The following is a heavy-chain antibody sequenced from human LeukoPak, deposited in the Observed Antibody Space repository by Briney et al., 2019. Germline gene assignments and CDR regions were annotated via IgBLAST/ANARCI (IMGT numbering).Heavy chain of an antibody. J-gene: IGHJ5*02. V-gene: IGHV3-30*02. CDR1: GFTFSSYG. D-gene: IGHD1-14*01. CDR3: AKDTTPPKAGFDP. CDR2: MRYDGSNK. Sequence: QSGGSLRLSCAASGFTFSSYGMHWVRQAPGKGLEWVAFMRYDGSNKYYADSVKGRFTISRDNSKNTLYLQMNSLSAEDTAVYYCAKDTTPPKAGFDPWGQGTLVTVSS.